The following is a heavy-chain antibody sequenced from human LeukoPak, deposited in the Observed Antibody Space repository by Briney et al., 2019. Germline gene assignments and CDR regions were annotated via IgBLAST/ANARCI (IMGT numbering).Heavy chain of an antibody. CDR3: ARGEMATIWSG. CDR2: IYYSGST. Sequence: SETLSLTCTVSGGSISSGGYYWSWIRQHPGKGLEWIGYIYYSGSTYYNPSLKSRVTISVDTSKNQFSLKLSSVTAADTTVYYCARGEMATIWSGWGQGTLVTVSS. V-gene: IGHV4-31*03. CDR1: GGSISSGGYY. J-gene: IGHJ4*02. D-gene: IGHD5-24*01.